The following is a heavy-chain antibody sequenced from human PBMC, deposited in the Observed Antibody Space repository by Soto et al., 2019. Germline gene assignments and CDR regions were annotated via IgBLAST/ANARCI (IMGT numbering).Heavy chain of an antibody. CDR1: GFTFDDYA. Sequence: SLRLSCAASGFTFDDYAMHWVRHAPGKGLEWVSGISWNSGSIGYADSVKGRFTISSDNAKNSLYLQMNSLRAEDTALYYCAKAQNWNYVSYFDYWGQRTLVTVSS. CDR3: AKAQNWNYVSYFDY. D-gene: IGHD1-7*01. J-gene: IGHJ4*02. CDR2: ISWNSGSI. V-gene: IGHV3-9*01.